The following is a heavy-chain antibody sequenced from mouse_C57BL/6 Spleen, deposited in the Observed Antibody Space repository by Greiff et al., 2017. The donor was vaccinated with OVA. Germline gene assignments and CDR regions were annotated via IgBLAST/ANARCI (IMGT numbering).Heavy chain of an antibody. J-gene: IGHJ4*01. V-gene: IGHV1-69*01. CDR3: ARSNYRDYAMDY. CDR2: IDPSDSYT. Sequence: VQLQQPGAELVMPGASVKLSCKASGYTFTSYWMHWVKQRPGQGLEWIGEIDPSDSYTNYNQKFKGKSTLTVDKSSSTAYMQLSSLTSEDSAVYYCARSNYRDYAMDYWGQGTSVTVSS. CDR1: GYTFTSYW. D-gene: IGHD2-5*01.